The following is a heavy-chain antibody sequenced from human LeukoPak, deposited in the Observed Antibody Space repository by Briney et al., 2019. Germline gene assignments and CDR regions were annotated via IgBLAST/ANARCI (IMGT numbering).Heavy chain of an antibody. Sequence: PSETLSLTCTVSGGSISSSSYYWGWIRQPPGKGLEWIGSIYYSGSTYYNPTLKSRVTISVDTSKNQFSLKLSSVTAADTAVYYCARMRDIVVVPAGNWFDPWGQGTLVTVSS. CDR2: IYYSGST. J-gene: IGHJ5*02. CDR3: ARMRDIVVVPAGNWFDP. V-gene: IGHV4-39*07. D-gene: IGHD2-2*01. CDR1: GGSISSSSYY.